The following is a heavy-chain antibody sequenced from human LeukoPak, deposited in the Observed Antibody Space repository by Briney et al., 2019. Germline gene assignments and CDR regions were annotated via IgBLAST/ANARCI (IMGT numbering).Heavy chain of an antibody. Sequence: SQTLSLTCTVSGGSISSGGYYWSWIRQPPGKGLEWIGCIFHSGSTYYNPSLKSRVTISVDRSKNQFSLKLTSVTAADTAVYYCARIGLHTIDLWGQGTLVTVSS. CDR1: GGSISSGGYY. V-gene: IGHV4-30-2*01. D-gene: IGHD5-24*01. J-gene: IGHJ5*02. CDR2: IFHSGST. CDR3: ARIGLHTIDL.